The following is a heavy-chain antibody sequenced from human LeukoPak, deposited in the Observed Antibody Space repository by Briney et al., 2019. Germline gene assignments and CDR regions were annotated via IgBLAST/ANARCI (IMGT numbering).Heavy chain of an antibody. V-gene: IGHV3-33*01. Sequence: GGSLRLSCAASGFTFSSYGMHWVRQAPGKGLEWVAVIWYDGSNKYYAYSVKGRFTISRDNAKNSLYLQMNSLRAEDTAVYYCARSRYCSSTSCYSDYWGQGTLVTVSS. CDR2: IWYDGSNK. J-gene: IGHJ4*02. CDR3: ARSRYCSSTSCYSDY. CDR1: GFTFSSYG. D-gene: IGHD2-2*01.